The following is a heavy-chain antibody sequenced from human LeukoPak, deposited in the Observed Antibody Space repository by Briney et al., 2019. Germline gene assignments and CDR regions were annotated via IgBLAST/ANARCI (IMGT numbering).Heavy chain of an antibody. D-gene: IGHD4-17*01. Sequence: SVKVSCEASGGTSSSYVISWVRQAPGQRIKWMGGFINIFVTANCAQKFQGRVTITTDESTSTAYMELSSLRSEDTAVYYCARDLSGDYFDYWSQGTLVTVSS. CDR3: ARDLSGDYFDY. V-gene: IGHV1-69*05. J-gene: IGHJ4*02. CDR2: FINIFVTA. CDR1: GGTSSSYV.